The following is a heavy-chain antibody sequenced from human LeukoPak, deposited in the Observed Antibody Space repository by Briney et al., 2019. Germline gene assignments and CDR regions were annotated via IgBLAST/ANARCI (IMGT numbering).Heavy chain of an antibody. J-gene: IGHJ4*02. CDR2: INHSGST. CDR1: GGSFSGYY. CDR3: ARGQGRRGYSYGWPSPIDY. Sequence: SETLSLTCAVYGGSFSGYYWSWIRQPPGKGLEWIGEINHSGSTNYNPSLKSRVTISVDTSKNQFSLKLSSVTAADTAVYYCARGQGRRGYSYGWPSPIDYWGQGTLVTVSS. V-gene: IGHV4-34*01. D-gene: IGHD5-18*01.